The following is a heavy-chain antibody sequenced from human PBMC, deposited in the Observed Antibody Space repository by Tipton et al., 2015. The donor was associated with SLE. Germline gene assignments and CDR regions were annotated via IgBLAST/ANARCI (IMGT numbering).Heavy chain of an antibody. D-gene: IGHD5-12*01. CDR1: GGSISSHY. Sequence: TLSLTCTVSGGSISSHYWSWIRQPPGKGLEWIGEINHSGSTNYNPSLKSRVTISVDTSKNQFSLKLSSVTAADTAVYYCARGGNGYSGYDFDYWGQGTLVTVSS. J-gene: IGHJ4*02. V-gene: IGHV4-34*01. CDR2: INHSGST. CDR3: ARGGNGYSGYDFDY.